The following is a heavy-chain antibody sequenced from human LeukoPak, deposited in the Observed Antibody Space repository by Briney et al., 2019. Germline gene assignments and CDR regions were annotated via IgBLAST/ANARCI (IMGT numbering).Heavy chain of an antibody. CDR2: MNPNSGST. J-gene: IGHJ6*02. CDR1: GYTFTSHD. V-gene: IGHV1-8*01. D-gene: IGHD5-18*01. CDR3: AKDDWAGYSYGSHVYYYGMDV. Sequence: ASVKVSCKASGYTFTSHDIDWVRQATGQGLEWMGWMNPNSGSTGYAQKFQGRVAMTRNTSISTAYLELSSLRAEDTAVYYCAKDDWAGYSYGSHVYYYGMDVWGQGTTVTVSS.